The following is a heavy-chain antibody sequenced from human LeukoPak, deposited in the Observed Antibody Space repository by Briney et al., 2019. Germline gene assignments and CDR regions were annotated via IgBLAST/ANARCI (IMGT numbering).Heavy chain of an antibody. Sequence: SETLSLTCPVSGGSISSGGYSWSWIRQPPGKGLEWIGYIYHSGSTYYNPSLKSRVTISVDRSKNQFSLKLSSVTAADTAVYYCARFGELENWFDPWGQGTLVTVSS. J-gene: IGHJ5*02. V-gene: IGHV4-30-2*01. CDR1: GGSISSGGYS. CDR2: IYHSGST. CDR3: ARFGELENWFDP. D-gene: IGHD3-10*01.